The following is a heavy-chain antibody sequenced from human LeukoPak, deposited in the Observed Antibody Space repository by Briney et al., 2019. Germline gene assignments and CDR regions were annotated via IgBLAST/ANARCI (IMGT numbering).Heavy chain of an antibody. V-gene: IGHV3-7*01. J-gene: IGHJ6*03. CDR3: ARGIAADDVYSYYFYMDV. D-gene: IGHD6-13*01. Sequence: GGSLRLSCAASGFSFSDYWMTWVRQAPGKGLEWVANIKQDESEKYYVDSVKGRFTISRDNAQNSLYLQMNTLRAEDTAVYYCARGIAADDVYSYYFYMDVWGKGTTVTVSS. CDR2: IKQDESEK. CDR1: GFSFSDYW.